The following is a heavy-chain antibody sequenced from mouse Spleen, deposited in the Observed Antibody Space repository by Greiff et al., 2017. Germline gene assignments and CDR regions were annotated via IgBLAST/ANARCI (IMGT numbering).Heavy chain of an antibody. CDR2: IDPETGGT. V-gene: IGHV1-15*01. CDR3: TRITTPVDY. D-gene: IGHD1-3*01. J-gene: IGHJ2*01. Sequence: QVQLQQSGAELVRPGASVTLSCKASGYTFTDYEMHWVKQTPVHGLEWIGAIDPETGGTAYNQKFKGKAILTADKSSSTAYMELRSLTSEDSAVYYCTRITTPVDYWGQGTTLTVSS. CDR1: GYTFTDYE.